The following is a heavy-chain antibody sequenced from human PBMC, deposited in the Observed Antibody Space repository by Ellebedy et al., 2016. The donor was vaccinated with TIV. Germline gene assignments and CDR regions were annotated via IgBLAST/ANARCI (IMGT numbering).Heavy chain of an antibody. CDR3: ARDLSSLAVAVAPDY. V-gene: IGHV3-30*04. CDR1: GFTFSRYA. D-gene: IGHD6-19*01. J-gene: IGHJ4*02. Sequence: GGSLRLSXAAFGFTFSRYALHWVRQAPGKGLEWVAVISYDGRSYSYAASVEGRFTISRDNSKNTLYLQMNSLRTEDTSVYYCARDLSSLAVAVAPDYWGQGTLVTVSS. CDR2: ISYDGRSY.